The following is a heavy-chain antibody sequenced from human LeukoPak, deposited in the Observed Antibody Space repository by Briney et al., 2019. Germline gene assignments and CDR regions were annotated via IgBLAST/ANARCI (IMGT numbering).Heavy chain of an antibody. Sequence: GGSLRLSCAASGFAFSTYWMHWVRQAPGKGLVWVSRINSDGSSSSYADSVEGRFTISRGNAKNTLYLQMNSLRAEDTAVYYCARGRVVTDYWGQGTLVTVSS. CDR3: ARGRVVTDY. CDR1: GFAFSTYW. J-gene: IGHJ4*02. D-gene: IGHD4-23*01. V-gene: IGHV3-74*01. CDR2: INSDGSSS.